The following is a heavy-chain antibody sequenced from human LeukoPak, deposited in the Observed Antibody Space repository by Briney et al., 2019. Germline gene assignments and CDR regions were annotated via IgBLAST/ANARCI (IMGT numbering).Heavy chain of an antibody. Sequence: PGGSLRLSCAASGFTVSSNYMNWVRQAPGKGLEWVSLIYSAGSTYYADSVKGRFTISRDNSKNTLYLQMNSLRAEDTAVYYCARAPGHSSGYCTPRALYFDYWGQGTLVTVSS. V-gene: IGHV3-53*01. CDR2: IYSAGST. D-gene: IGHD3-22*01. J-gene: IGHJ4*02. CDR3: ARAPGHSSGYCTPRALYFDY. CDR1: GFTVSSNY.